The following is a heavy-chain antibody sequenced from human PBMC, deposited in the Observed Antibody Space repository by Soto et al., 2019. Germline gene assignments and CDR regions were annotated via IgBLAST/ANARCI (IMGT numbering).Heavy chain of an antibody. J-gene: IGHJ4*02. V-gene: IGHV3-74*01. Sequence: GWALRISCAASGVTFSSYWMHWVRQAPGKGLVWVSLINSDGSSTSYADSVKGRFTISRDNAKNTLYLQMNSLRAEDTAVYYCASSTYSGTTGYFDYWGQGTLVTVPQ. CDR3: ASSTYSGTTGYFDY. D-gene: IGHD1-26*01. CDR2: INSDGSST. CDR1: GVTFSSYW.